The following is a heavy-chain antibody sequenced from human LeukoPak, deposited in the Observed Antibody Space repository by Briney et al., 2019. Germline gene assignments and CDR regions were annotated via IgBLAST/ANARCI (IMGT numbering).Heavy chain of an antibody. D-gene: IGHD1-26*01. CDR3: ARNESVLGTTGLNDFFDD. J-gene: IGHJ4*02. V-gene: IGHV4-39*01. Sequence: SETLSLTCTVTGDSITRRSDYWGWVRQPPGKGLEWIGRIYYSGSTYYNPSFKSRVTISVDTSRNQFSLQLSYVTAADTAVYYCARNESVLGTTGLNDFFDDWGQGSLVTLSS. CDR2: IYYSGST. CDR1: GDSITRRSDY.